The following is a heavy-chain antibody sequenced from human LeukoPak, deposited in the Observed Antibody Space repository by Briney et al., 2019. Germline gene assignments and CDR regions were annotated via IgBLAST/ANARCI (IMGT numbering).Heavy chain of an antibody. D-gene: IGHD1-26*01. CDR3: GRQGYTASYYFLDY. CDR1: SGSISSYY. Sequence: SETLSLTCTVSSGSISSYYWGLVRQPPGKGLEWIGRIYSIGTTHYNPSLKSRVTMSMDTSTNQFSLNLRSVTAADTAVYYCGRQGYTASYYFLDYWSRGTLVVVS. V-gene: IGHV4-4*07. J-gene: IGHJ4*02. CDR2: IYSIGTT.